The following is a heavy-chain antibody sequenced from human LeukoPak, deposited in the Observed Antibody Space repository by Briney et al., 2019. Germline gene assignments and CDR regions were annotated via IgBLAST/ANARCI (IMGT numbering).Heavy chain of an antibody. D-gene: IGHD6-13*01. J-gene: IGHJ4*02. CDR3: AKGGIAAAGTFTDY. Sequence: GGSLRLSCAASGFTFSSYAMSWVRQAPGKGLEWVSVISGSGGSTYYADSAKGRFSISRDNSKNTLYLQMNSLRAEDTAVYYCAKGGIAAAGTFTDYWGQGTLVTVSS. CDR2: ISGSGGST. CDR1: GFTFSSYA. V-gene: IGHV3-23*01.